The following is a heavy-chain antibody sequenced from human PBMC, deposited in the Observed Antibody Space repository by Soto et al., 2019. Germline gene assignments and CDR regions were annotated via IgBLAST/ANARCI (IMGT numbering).Heavy chain of an antibody. J-gene: IGHJ3*02. V-gene: IGHV4-34*01. CDR2: MRHSGGT. CDR3: ARVARGTAPTVGDAFDI. CDR1: GGSVNSGNYY. D-gene: IGHD2-21*02. Sequence: QVQLQQWGAGLLKPSETLSLTCAVYGGSVNSGNYYWSWIRQPPGKGLEWIGEMRHSGGTHFNPSLKSRVTISVDTSKNQFSLKMSSVTAADTALYYCARVARGTAPTVGDAFDIWGPGKLGTVSS.